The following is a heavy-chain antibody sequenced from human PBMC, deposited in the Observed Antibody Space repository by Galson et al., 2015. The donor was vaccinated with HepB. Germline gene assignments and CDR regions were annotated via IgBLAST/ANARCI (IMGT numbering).Heavy chain of an antibody. D-gene: IGHD5-12*01. CDR2: ISSSGGTI. CDR1: GFTFSDYY. J-gene: IGHJ5*02. CDR3: ARDARAYEGLCAP. V-gene: IGHV3-11*01. Sequence: SLRLSCAASGFTFSDYYMRWIRQAPGKGLEWVSYISSSGGTIYYADSVKGRFTISRDNAKNSLYLQMNSLRVEDTAVYYCARDARAYEGLCAPWGQRTLVTVSS.